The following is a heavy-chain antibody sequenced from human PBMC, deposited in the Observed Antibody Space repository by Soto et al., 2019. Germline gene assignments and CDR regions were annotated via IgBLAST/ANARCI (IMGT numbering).Heavy chain of an antibody. CDR3: ARVRVIRGVIPSHFGL. CDR2: IIPLYGTV. V-gene: IGHV1-69*06. D-gene: IGHD3-10*01. CDR1: GGTFNSYG. J-gene: IGHJ4*02. Sequence: QAHLAQSGAEVKKPGSSVTVSCKGSGGTFNSYGISWVRQAPGQGLDWMGVIIPLYGTVNYAQKFQGRVSITADTSTSTAYMDLNSLRSDDTAVYYCARVRVIRGVIPSHFGLWGQGTQVTVSS.